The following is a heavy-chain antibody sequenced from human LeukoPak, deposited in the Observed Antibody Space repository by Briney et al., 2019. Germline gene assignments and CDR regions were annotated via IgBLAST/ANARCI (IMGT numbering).Heavy chain of an antibody. CDR3: ARASIYDFWSGHYYYYGMDV. CDR2: IYYSGST. Sequence: SETLSLTCTVSGGSISSGGYYWSWIRQHPGKGLEWIGYIYYSGSTYYNPSLKSRVTISVDTSKNQFSLKLSSVTAADTAVYYCARASIYDFWSGHYYYYGMDVWGQGTTVTVSS. D-gene: IGHD3-3*01. V-gene: IGHV4-31*03. J-gene: IGHJ6*02. CDR1: GGSISSGGYY.